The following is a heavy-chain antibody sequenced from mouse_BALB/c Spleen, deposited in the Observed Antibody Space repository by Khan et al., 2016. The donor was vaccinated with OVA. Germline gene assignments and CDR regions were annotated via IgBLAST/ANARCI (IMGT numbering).Heavy chain of an antibody. CDR2: IYPSDGYT. Sequence: QVQLQQSGAELVRPGASLKLSCKASGYTFTNYFINWVKQRPGQGLERIGNIYPSDGYTTYNQKFKDTATLTVDKSSSTAYMHLSSPTSDDSAVYYCTRHGYSYDARDYWGQGTSVTVSS. D-gene: IGHD1-1*01. CDR1: GYTFTNYF. V-gene: IGHV1-69*02. CDR3: TRHGYSYDARDY. J-gene: IGHJ4*01.